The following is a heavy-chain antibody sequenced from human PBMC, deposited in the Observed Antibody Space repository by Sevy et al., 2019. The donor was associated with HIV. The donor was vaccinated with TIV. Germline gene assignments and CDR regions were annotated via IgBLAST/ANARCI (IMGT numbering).Heavy chain of an antibody. CDR2: ISAYKGNT. D-gene: IGHD2-15*01. CDR3: ARDQGYCSGGSCYREYYQH. J-gene: IGHJ1*01. CDR1: GYTFTSYG. Sequence: ASVKVSCKDSGYTFTSYGISWVRQAPGQGLEWMGWISAYKGNTNYTQKLQGRVTMTTDTSTSTAYMELRSLRSDDTAVYYCARDQGYCSGGSCYREYYQHWGQGTLVTVSS. V-gene: IGHV1-18*01.